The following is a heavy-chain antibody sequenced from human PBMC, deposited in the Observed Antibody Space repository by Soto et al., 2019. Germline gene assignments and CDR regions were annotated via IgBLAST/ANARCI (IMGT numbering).Heavy chain of an antibody. CDR1: GGSISSRGYY. D-gene: IGHD6-13*01. V-gene: IGHV4-39*07. Sequence: SETLSLTCTVSGGSISSRGYYWGWIRQPPGKGLEWIGTIYYSGSTYYNPSLKSRVTISVDTSKNQLSLRLTSVTAADTAVYYCARGTSSWSWKFDYWGQGILVTVSS. J-gene: IGHJ4*02. CDR3: ARGTSSWSWKFDY. CDR2: IYYSGST.